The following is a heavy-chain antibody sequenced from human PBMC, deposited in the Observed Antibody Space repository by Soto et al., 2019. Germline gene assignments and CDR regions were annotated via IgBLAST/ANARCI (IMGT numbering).Heavy chain of an antibody. Sequence: EVQLLESGGGLVQPGGSLRLSCAASGFTFSSYAMSWVRQAPGKGLEWVSAISGSGGSTYYADSVKGRFTSSRDNSKNTLYLQMNSLRAEDTAVYYCAKDLIAVVWYGLDYWGQGTLVTVSS. CDR1: GFTFSSYA. CDR3: AKDLIAVVWYGLDY. V-gene: IGHV3-23*01. J-gene: IGHJ4*02. D-gene: IGHD6-19*01. CDR2: ISGSGGST.